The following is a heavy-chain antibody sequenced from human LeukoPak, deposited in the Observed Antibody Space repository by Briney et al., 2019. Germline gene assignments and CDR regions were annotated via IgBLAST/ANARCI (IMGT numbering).Heavy chain of an antibody. J-gene: IGHJ4*02. CDR3: AKDQGSEWSYFDY. Sequence: GGSLRLSCAASGFTFSSYGMHWVRQAPGKGLEWVAVISYDGSNKYYADSVKCRFTISRDNSKNTLYLQMNSLRAEDTAVYYCAKDQGSEWSYFDYWGQGTLVTVSS. D-gene: IGHD2-8*01. CDR2: ISYDGSNK. CDR1: GFTFSSYG. V-gene: IGHV3-30*18.